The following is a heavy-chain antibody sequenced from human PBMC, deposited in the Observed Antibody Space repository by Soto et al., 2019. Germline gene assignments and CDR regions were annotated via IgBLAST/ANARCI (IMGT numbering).Heavy chain of an antibody. CDR1: GFTFSNYG. D-gene: IGHD2-8*01. V-gene: IGHV1-18*01. CDR3: ARDIESVTAKHFFYYYAMDV. CDR2: VSANNGHT. Sequence: ASVKVSCKASGFTFSNYGLNWVRQAPGQGLEWMGWVSANNGHTNYAQNLQGRVSMTTDTSTSTAYMELRGLTFDDTAVYYCARDIESVTAKHFFYYYAMDVWGQGTTVTSP. J-gene: IGHJ6*02.